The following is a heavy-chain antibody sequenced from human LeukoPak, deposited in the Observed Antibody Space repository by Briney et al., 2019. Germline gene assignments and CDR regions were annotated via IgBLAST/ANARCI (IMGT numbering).Heavy chain of an antibody. D-gene: IGHD2-21*01. Sequence: ASVKVSCKASGYTFTSYGISWGRQAPGQGLEWMGWISAYNGNTNYAQKLQGRVTMTTDTSTSTAYMELRSLRSDDTAVYYCARASLIVADNWFDPWGQGTLVTVSS. CDR3: ARASLIVADNWFDP. CDR1: GYTFTSYG. V-gene: IGHV1-18*01. CDR2: ISAYNGNT. J-gene: IGHJ5*02.